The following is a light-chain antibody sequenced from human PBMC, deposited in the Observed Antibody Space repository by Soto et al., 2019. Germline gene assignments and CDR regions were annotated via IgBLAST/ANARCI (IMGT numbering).Light chain of an antibody. Sequence: EIGMTQSPATLSVSPGARATLSCRASQSVGSDLVWYRQKPGQAPRLLIYDASNRATGIPARFSGSGSGTDFTLTISSLEPEDFATYYCQQANSFPLTFGGGTKVAIK. CDR2: DAS. CDR3: QQANSFPLT. V-gene: IGKV3-11*01. J-gene: IGKJ4*01. CDR1: QSVGSD.